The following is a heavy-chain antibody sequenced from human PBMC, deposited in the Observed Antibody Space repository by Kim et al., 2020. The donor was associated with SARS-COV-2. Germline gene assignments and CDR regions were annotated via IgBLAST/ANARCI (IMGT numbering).Heavy chain of an antibody. CDR3: VTEEHPGVDI. Sequence: SETLSLTCLVSGGSFSNYYWGWVRRPPGRGLERIWTVYYSGMTHYNTSLKSLATLAMDWSKNQISLTLTSVTAPDTAVYYSVTEEHPGVDIWGRGTMVTV. J-gene: IGHJ3*02. CDR2: VYYSGMT. V-gene: IGHV4-59*13. CDR1: GGSFSNYY. D-gene: IGHD1-1*01.